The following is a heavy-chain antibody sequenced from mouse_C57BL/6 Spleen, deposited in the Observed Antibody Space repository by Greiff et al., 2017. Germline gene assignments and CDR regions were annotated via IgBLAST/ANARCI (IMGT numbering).Heavy chain of an antibody. V-gene: IGHV1-66*01. CDR1: GYSFTSYY. J-gene: IGHJ2*01. D-gene: IGHD1-1*01. CDR3: ARGYYGNFDY. CDR2: LYPGSGNT. Sequence: QVQLKQSGPELVKPGASVKISCKASGYSFTSYYIHWVKRRPGQGLEWIGWLYPGSGNTKYNEKFKGKATLTADTSSSTAYMQLSSLTSEDSAVYYCARGYYGNFDYWGQGTTLTVSS.